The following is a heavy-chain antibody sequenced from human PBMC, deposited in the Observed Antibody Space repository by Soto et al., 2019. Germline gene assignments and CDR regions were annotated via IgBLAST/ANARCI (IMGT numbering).Heavy chain of an antibody. CDR3: AKDKGLVVVAPYYFDY. D-gene: IGHD3-22*01. Sequence: PGGSLRLCCAASGFTFSSYGMHWVRQAPGKGLEWVAVISYDGSNKYYADSVKGRFTISRDNSKNTLYLQMNSLRAEDTAVYYCAKDKGLVVVAPYYFDYWGQGTLVTVSS. V-gene: IGHV3-30*18. CDR2: ISYDGSNK. J-gene: IGHJ4*02. CDR1: GFTFSSYG.